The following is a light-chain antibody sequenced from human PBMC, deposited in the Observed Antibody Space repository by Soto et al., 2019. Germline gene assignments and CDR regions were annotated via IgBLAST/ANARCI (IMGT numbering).Light chain of an antibody. Sequence: DIQMTQSPSSLSASVGDRVTITCRASQSISSYLNWYQQKPGKAPKLLIYAASSLQSGVPSRFSGSGSGTDFTLTISSLQPEDFATYYCQQSYSTLCTFGPGTKVD. CDR3: QQSYSTLCT. CDR2: AAS. V-gene: IGKV1-39*01. J-gene: IGKJ3*01. CDR1: QSISSY.